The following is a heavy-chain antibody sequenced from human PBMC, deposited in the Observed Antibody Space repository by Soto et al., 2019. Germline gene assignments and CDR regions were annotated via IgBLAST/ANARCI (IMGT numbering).Heavy chain of an antibody. CDR2: ISGSGGST. CDR3: AKARPHCSSTSCYPFYYYYYGMDV. CDR1: GFTFSSYA. J-gene: IGHJ6*02. D-gene: IGHD2-2*01. Sequence: GGSLRLSCAASGFTFSSYAMSWVRQAPGKGLEWVSAISGSGGSTYYADSVKGAFTISRDDSKNTLYLQMNSLRAEDTAVYYCAKARPHCSSTSCYPFYYYYYGMDVWGQGTTVTVSS. V-gene: IGHV3-23*01.